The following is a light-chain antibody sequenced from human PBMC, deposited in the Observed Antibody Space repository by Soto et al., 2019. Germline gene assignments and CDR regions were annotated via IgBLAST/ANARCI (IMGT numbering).Light chain of an antibody. Sequence: DIQMTQSPSSLSASIGDRVTITCRASQGIGSWLAWYQQKPEKAPRSLIYAASNLQSGVPSRFSGSESGTDFTLTISSLQPEDFATYYCQQYHTYPHTFGQGTRLEIK. J-gene: IGKJ5*01. CDR1: QGIGSW. V-gene: IGKV1D-16*01. CDR3: QQYHTYPHT. CDR2: AAS.